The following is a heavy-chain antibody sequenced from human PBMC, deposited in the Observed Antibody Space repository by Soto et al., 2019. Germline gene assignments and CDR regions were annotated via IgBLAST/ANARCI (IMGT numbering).Heavy chain of an antibody. CDR1: GGTFGSYA. CDR2: IIPIFGPA. D-gene: IGHD3-3*01. V-gene: IGHV1-69*01. Sequence: QVQLVQSGAEVKKTGSSVKVSCKGSGGTFGSYAISWVRQARGQGLGWMGGIIPIFGPANYAQKIQGRVTITAEESTSTAYLEPSSMRCEDTAVYYCAREARYLEGLYWFDPWGHGTLVAVSS. CDR3: AREARYLEGLYWFDP. J-gene: IGHJ5*02.